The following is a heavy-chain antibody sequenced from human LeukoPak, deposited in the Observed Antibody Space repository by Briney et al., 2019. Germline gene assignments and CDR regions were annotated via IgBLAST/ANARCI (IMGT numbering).Heavy chain of an antibody. V-gene: IGHV3-21*01. Sequence: PGGPLRLSCAASGFTFSNYWMTWVRQAPGKGLEWVSSISSSSSYIYYADSVKGRFTISRDNAKNSLYLQMNSLRAEDTAVYYCARSPYGSEYYYYGMDVWGQGTTVTVSS. CDR2: ISSSSSYI. D-gene: IGHD3-10*01. CDR1: GFTFSNYW. J-gene: IGHJ6*02. CDR3: ARSPYGSEYYYYGMDV.